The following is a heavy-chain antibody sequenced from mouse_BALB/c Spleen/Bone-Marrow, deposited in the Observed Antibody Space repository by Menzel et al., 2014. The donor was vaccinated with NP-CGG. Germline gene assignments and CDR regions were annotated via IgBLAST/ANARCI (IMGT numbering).Heavy chain of an antibody. D-gene: IGHD2-4*01. V-gene: IGHV1S56*01. CDR3: ARKSQMAYDSMKY. CDR2: IYPGDYNT. CDR1: GYTFTSFY. J-gene: IGHJ4*01. Sequence: QVQLQQSGLELVKPGASVRISCKASGYTFTSFYIHWVKQRPGQGLEWIGWIYPGDYNTKFNEKFKGKATLTADKSSSTAYMQLSSRTSEDSAVYFCARKSQMAYDSMKYWGPGISVTVSS.